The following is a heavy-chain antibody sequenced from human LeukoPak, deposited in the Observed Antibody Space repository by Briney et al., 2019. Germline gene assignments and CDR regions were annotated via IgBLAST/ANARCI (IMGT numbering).Heavy chain of an antibody. CDR2: IYYSGST. CDR3: ASFYSGYDSYFQH. J-gene: IGHJ1*01. V-gene: IGHV4-61*08. Sequence: SQTLSLTCTVSGGSISSGGYYWSWIRQPPGKGLEWIGYIYYSGSTNYNPSLKSRVTVSVDTSRNQFSLKLSSVTAADTAVYYCASFYSGYDSYFQHWGQGTLVTVSS. D-gene: IGHD5-12*01. CDR1: GGSISSGGYY.